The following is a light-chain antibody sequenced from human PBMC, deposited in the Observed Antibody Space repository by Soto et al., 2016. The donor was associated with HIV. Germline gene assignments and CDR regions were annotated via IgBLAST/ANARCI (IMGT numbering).Light chain of an antibody. CDR1: QSVSVW. Sequence: DIQMTQFSSTLSASIGDRVTITCRASQSVSVWLAWYQQKPGKAPNLLIFKTSTLEVGVPSRFSGSGSGIEFTLTLNSVQPDDAGTYYCQQYNNVPWTFGQGTKLEIK. V-gene: IGKV1-5*03. CDR2: KTS. CDR3: QQYNNVPWT. J-gene: IGKJ1*01.